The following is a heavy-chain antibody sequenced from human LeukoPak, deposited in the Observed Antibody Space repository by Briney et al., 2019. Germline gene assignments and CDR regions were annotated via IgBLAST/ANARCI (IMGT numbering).Heavy chain of an antibody. D-gene: IGHD3-16*01. CDR1: GFTFSNYG. CDR3: AKVRGGRTARLAPLEY. Sequence: QPGRSLRLSCAASGFTFSNYGMHWVRQAPGKGLEWVAVMSYDGSNKYYADSVKGRFTISRDNSENTLYLQMNSLRTEDTAVYYCAKVRGGRTARLAPLEYWGQGTLVTVSS. V-gene: IGHV3-30*18. CDR2: MSYDGSNK. J-gene: IGHJ4*02.